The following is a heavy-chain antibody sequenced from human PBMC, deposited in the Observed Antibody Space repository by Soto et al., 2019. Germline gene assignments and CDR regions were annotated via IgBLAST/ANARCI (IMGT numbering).Heavy chain of an antibody. Sequence: PGGSLRLSCAASGFTFSSYAMHWVRQAPGKGLEWVAVISYDGSNKYYADSVKGRFTISRDNSKNTLFLQMNSLRAEDTAVYYCARVRPIVLVTGAMGYWGQGTLVTVSS. J-gene: IGHJ4*02. D-gene: IGHD2-2*01. V-gene: IGHV3-30-3*01. CDR2: ISYDGSNK. CDR3: ARVRPIVLVTGAMGY. CDR1: GFTFSSYA.